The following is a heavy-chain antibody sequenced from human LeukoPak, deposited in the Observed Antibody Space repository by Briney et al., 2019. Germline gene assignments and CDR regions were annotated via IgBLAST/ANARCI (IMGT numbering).Heavy chain of an antibody. CDR3: AKDRPTVYSSGRLHFLDS. D-gene: IGHD6-25*01. CDR2: ISGSGGST. CDR1: GFTFSSYG. Sequence: GGSLRLSCAASGFTFSSYGMIWVRQAPGKGLEWVSGISGSGGSTYLADSVKGRFTISRDNSKNTLYLQMNSLRADDTAVYYCAKDRPTVYSSGRLHFLDSWGQGTLVTVSS. V-gene: IGHV3-23*01. J-gene: IGHJ4*02.